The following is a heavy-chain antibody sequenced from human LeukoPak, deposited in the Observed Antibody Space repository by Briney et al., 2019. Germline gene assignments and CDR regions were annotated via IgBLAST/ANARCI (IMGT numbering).Heavy chain of an antibody. J-gene: IGHJ3*02. CDR3: ASAPVWLGDILTGYYGGAFDI. D-gene: IGHD3-9*01. Sequence: SETLSLTCTVSGGSISSSSYYWGWIRQSPGKGLEWIGSIYYSGSTYYNPSLKSRVTISVDTSKNQFSLKLSSVTAADTAVYYCASAPVWLGDILTGYYGGAFDIWGQGTMVTVSS. CDR1: GGSISSSSYY. V-gene: IGHV4-39*01. CDR2: IYYSGST.